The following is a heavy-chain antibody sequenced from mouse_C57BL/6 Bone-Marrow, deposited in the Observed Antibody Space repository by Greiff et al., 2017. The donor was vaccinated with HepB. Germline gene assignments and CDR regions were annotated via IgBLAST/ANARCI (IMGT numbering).Heavy chain of an antibody. CDR3: ARYYYGSSDYAMDY. J-gene: IGHJ4*01. V-gene: IGHV1-55*01. CDR1: GYTFTSDW. D-gene: IGHD1-1*01. Sequence: QVQLQQPGAELVKPGASVKMSCKASGYTFTSDWRTWVKQRPGQGLEWIGDIYPGSGSTNYNEKFKSKATLTVDTSSSTAYMQHSSLTSEDSAVYYCARYYYGSSDYAMDYWGQGTSVTVSS. CDR2: IYPGSGST.